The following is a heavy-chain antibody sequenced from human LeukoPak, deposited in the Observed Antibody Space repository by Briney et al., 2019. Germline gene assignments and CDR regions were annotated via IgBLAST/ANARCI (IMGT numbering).Heavy chain of an antibody. D-gene: IGHD2-15*01. CDR3: ARGRGGGGSSNNWFDP. J-gene: IGHJ5*02. V-gene: IGHV4-59*12. CDR1: GGSISSYY. CDR2: IYYSGTT. Sequence: SETLSLTCTVSGGSISSYYWSWIRQPPGKGLEWIGYIYYSGTTNYNPSLKSRVTISVDTSKNQFSLNLISVTAADTAVYFCARGRGGGGSSNNWFDPWGQGTLVTVSS.